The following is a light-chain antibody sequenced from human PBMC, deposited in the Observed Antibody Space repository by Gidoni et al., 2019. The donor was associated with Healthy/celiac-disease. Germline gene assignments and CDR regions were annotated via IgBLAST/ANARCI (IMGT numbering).Light chain of an antibody. Sequence: SYELTQPPSVSVSPGQTARITCSGDALPKQYAYWYQQKPGQAPVLVIYKDSERPSGIPERFSGSSSGTTVTLTISGVQAEDEADYYCQSADSSGTDVVFGGGTKLTAL. CDR3: QSADSSGTDVV. V-gene: IGLV3-25*03. CDR1: ALPKQY. J-gene: IGLJ2*01. CDR2: KDS.